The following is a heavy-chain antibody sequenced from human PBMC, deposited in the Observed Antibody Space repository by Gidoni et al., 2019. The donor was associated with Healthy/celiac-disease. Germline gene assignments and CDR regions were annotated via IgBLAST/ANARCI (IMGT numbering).Heavy chain of an antibody. Sequence: QVQLVQSGAEVKKPGASVKVSCKASGYTFTGYYMHWVRQAPGQGLERMGWINPNSGGTNYAQKFQGRVTMTRDTSISTAYMELSRLRSDDTAVYYCARARYCSSTSCPGVGRPKSLLDYWGQGTLVTVSS. D-gene: IGHD2-2*01. V-gene: IGHV1-2*02. CDR1: GYTFTGYY. CDR3: ARARYCSSTSCPGVGRPKSLLDY. J-gene: IGHJ4*02. CDR2: INPNSGGT.